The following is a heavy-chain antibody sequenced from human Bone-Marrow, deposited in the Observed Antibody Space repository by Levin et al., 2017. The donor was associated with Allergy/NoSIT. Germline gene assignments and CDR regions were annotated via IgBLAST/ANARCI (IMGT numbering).Heavy chain of an antibody. Sequence: LSLTCAASGFTFSSYEMNWVRQAPGKGLEWVSYISSSGSTIYYADSVKGRFTISRDNAKNSLYLQMNSLRAEDTAVYYCARVDYGDAFDIWGQGTMVTVSS. CDR3: ARVDYGDAFDI. J-gene: IGHJ3*02. CDR2: ISSSGSTI. V-gene: IGHV3-48*03. D-gene: IGHD4-17*01. CDR1: GFTFSSYE.